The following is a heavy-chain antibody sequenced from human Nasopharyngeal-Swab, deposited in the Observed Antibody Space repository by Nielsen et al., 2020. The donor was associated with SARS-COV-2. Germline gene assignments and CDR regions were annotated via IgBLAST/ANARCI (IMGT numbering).Heavy chain of an antibody. CDR3: ARERLAVASSFDY. CDR2: IYYSGST. CDR1: GGSISSSSYY. Sequence: SETLSLTCTVSGGSISSSSYYWGWIRQPPGKGLEWIGSIYYSGSTYYNPSLKSRVTISVDTSKNQFSLKLSSVTAADTAVYYCARERLAVASSFDYWGQGTRVTVSS. J-gene: IGHJ4*02. V-gene: IGHV4-39*02. D-gene: IGHD6-19*01.